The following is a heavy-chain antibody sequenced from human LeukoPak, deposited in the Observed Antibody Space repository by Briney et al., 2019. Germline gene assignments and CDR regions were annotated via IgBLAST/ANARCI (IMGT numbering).Heavy chain of an antibody. V-gene: IGHV3-30-3*01. CDR1: GFTFSSYA. Sequence: PGGSLRLSCAASGFTFSSYAMHWVRQAPGKGLEWVAVISYDGSNKYYADSVKGRFTISRDNSKNTLYLQMNSLRAEDTAVYYCASAYDSSGYYYWGESWCDYWGQGTLVTVSS. CDR2: ISYDGSNK. J-gene: IGHJ4*02. D-gene: IGHD3-22*01. CDR3: ASAYDSSGYYYWGESWCDY.